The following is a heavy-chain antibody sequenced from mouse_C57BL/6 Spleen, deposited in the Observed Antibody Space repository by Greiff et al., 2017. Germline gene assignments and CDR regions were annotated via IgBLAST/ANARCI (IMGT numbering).Heavy chain of an antibody. Sequence: QVQLQQPGAELVRPGTSVKLSCKASGYTFTSYWMHWVKQRPGQGLEWIGVIDPSDSYTNYNQKFKGKATLTVDTSSSTAYMQLSSLTSEDSAVYYCARRAVLYLYYFDYWGQGTTLTVSS. CDR2: IDPSDSYT. CDR1: GYTFTSYW. J-gene: IGHJ2*01. CDR3: ARRAVLYLYYFDY. V-gene: IGHV1-59*01. D-gene: IGHD5-1-1*01.